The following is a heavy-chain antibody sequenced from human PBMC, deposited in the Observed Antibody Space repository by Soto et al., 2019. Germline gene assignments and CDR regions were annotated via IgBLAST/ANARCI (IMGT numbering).Heavy chain of an antibody. D-gene: IGHD2-2*01. V-gene: IGHV3-7*03. CDR1: GFTFSSYW. CDR3: AREVGIPKRNWFDP. CDR2: IKQDGSEK. Sequence: PGGSLRLSCAASGFTFSSYWMSWVRQAPGKGLEWVANIKQDGSEKYYVDSVKGRFTISRDNAKNSLYLQMNSLRAEDTAVYYCAREVGIPKRNWFDPWGQGTLVTVSS. J-gene: IGHJ5*02.